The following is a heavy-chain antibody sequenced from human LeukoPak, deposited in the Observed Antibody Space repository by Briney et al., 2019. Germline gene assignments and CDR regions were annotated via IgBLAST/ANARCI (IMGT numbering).Heavy chain of an antibody. CDR1: AYTFTSYY. V-gene: IGHV1-46*01. D-gene: IGHD2-2*01. CDR3: ARGIEIVVPGYMDV. J-gene: IGHJ6*03. Sequence: GASVKVSCKAFAYTFTSYYMHWVRQAPGQGLEWMGIINPSGGSTKYAQKFQGRVTMTRDTSTSTVYTELSSLRSEDTAVYYCARGIEIVVPGYMDVWGKGTTVTVSS. CDR2: INPSGGST.